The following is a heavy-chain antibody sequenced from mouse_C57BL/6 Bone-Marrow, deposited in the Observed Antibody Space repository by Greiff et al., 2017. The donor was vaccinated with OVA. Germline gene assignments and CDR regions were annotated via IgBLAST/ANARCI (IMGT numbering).Heavy chain of an antibody. Sequence: DVKLVESEGGLVQPGSSMKLSCTASGFTFSDYYMAWVRQVPEKGLDWVAIINYDGSSTYYLDSLKSRFIISSNNAKNILDLQMSSLKSEDTATYYCARDLWYFDVWGTGTTVTVSS. CDR2: INYDGSST. CDR3: ARDLWYFDV. J-gene: IGHJ1*03. CDR1: GFTFSDYY. V-gene: IGHV5-16*01.